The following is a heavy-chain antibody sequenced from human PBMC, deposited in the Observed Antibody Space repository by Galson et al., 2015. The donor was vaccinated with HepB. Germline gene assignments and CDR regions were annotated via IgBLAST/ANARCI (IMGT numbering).Heavy chain of an antibody. CDR3: ATWLQSHFDH. CDR2: ISGNGLNT. J-gene: IGHJ4*02. CDR1: GFIFSETA. Sequence: LRLSCAASGFIFSETAMHWLRQAPGRGLEWVSTISGNGLNTHYSDSVKGRFTISRDTSKDTLYLQMSSLRADDTAIYFCATWLQSHFDHWGQGTLLTVSS. V-gene: IGHV3-23*01. D-gene: IGHD5-24*01.